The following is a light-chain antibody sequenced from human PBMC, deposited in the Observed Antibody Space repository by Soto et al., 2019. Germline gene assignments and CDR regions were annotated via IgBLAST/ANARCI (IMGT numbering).Light chain of an antibody. CDR3: SSYISSSIDYV. Sequence: QSVLTQPASVSGSPGQSITISCTGTSSDVGGYNYVSWYQQHPGKAPKLMIYEVSNRPSGVSNRFSGSKSGNTASLTISGLQAEDEADYYCSSYISSSIDYVFGTETKLTVL. CDR2: EVS. CDR1: SSDVGGYNY. V-gene: IGLV2-14*01. J-gene: IGLJ1*01.